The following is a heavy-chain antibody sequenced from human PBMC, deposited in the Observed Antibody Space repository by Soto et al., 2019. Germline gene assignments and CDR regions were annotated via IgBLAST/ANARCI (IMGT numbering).Heavy chain of an antibody. CDR3: AKTGGGDYVLRY. D-gene: IGHD2-21*02. Sequence: QITLKESGPTLVKPTQTLTLTCTFSGFSLSTNGVGVGWIRQPPGKALDWLALIYWDDSKHYGPSLESRLTTTKDTSRNPVVLTMTNMDPVDTATYYCAKTGGGDYVLRYWGQGTLVTVSS. CDR1: GFSLSTNGVG. J-gene: IGHJ4*02. V-gene: IGHV2-5*05. CDR2: IYWDDSK.